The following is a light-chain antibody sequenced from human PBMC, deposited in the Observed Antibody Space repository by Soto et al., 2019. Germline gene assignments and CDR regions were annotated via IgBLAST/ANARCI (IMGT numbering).Light chain of an antibody. J-gene: IGLJ2*01. CDR3: AAWDDILNIVV. V-gene: IGLV1-44*01. CDR2: TTN. Sequence: QSVLTQPPSMSGSPGQTITVSCSGARSNIGKNTLNWFQQLPGTAPNLLISTTNHRPSGVRDRFSASTSGTSASLTISGLRSDDEADYYCAAWDDILNIVVFGGGTKVTVL. CDR1: RSNIGKNT.